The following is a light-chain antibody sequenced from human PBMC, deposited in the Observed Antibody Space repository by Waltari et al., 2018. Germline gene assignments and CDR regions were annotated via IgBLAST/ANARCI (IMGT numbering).Light chain of an antibody. CDR3: QHYVRLPVT. CDR2: ATS. V-gene: IGKV3-20*01. CDR1: QRVGSS. Sequence: ETVLTQSPRPLTLSPGGRDTLSGSASQRVGSSLAWYPQKRGRAPSLLIYATSTRATGIPDRFSGSGSGTDFSLTISRLEPEDFAVYYWQHYVRLPVTFGLGTKVEIK. J-gene: IGKJ1*01.